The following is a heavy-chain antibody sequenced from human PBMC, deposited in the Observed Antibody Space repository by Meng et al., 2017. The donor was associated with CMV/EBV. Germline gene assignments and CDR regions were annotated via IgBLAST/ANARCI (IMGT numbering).Heavy chain of an antibody. D-gene: IGHD2-2*01. CDR2: ISSSGSTI. J-gene: IGHJ5*02. CDR3: ARARVPAAIGAINWFDP. Sequence: GGSLRLSCAASGFTFSDYYMSWIRQAPGKGLEWVSYISSSGSTIYYADSVKGRFTISRDNAKNSLYLQMNSPRAEDTAVYYCARARVPAAIGAINWFDPWGQGTLVTVSS. V-gene: IGHV3-11*01. CDR1: GFTFSDYY.